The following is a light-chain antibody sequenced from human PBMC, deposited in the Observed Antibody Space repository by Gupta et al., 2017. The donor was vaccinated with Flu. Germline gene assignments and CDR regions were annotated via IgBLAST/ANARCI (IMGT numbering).Light chain of an antibody. CDR1: QSISSY. Sequence: DIQMTQSPSSLSASVGDRVTITCRASQSISSYSNWHQQKPGKAPKLLIYAASSSQSGVPSRFSGSASGTDFTLTISMLHPEDFTTYYCQRRYGTPWTFGQGTRVEIK. J-gene: IGKJ1*01. CDR3: QRRYGTPWT. V-gene: IGKV1-39*01. CDR2: AAS.